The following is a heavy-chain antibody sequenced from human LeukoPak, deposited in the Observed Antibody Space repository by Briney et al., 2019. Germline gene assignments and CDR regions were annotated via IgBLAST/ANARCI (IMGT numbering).Heavy chain of an antibody. CDR1: GFTFSSYG. CDR2: ISYDGSNK. V-gene: IGHV3-30*03. CDR3: ARPQVLPDDIYNF. Sequence: GRSLRLSCAASGFTFSSYGMHWVRQAPGKGLEWVAVISYDGSNKYYADSVKGRFTISRDNSKNTLYLQMNSLRAEDTAVYYCARPQVLPDDIYNFWGQGTMVTVSS. J-gene: IGHJ3*01. D-gene: IGHD2-2*01.